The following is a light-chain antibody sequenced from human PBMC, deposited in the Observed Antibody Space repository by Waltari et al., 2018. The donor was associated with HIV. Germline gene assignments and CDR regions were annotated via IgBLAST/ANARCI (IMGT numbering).Light chain of an antibody. CDR2: RAS. CDR1: QSVSSN. J-gene: IGKJ4*01. Sequence: EIVMTQSPATLSVSPGERATLSCRASQSVSSNLAWYQQKAGQAPRLLIYRASTRATDIPARFSGSGSGTEFTLTISSLQSEDFAVYYCQQDNSWPLSFGGGTKVEIK. V-gene: IGKV3-15*01. CDR3: QQDNSWPLS.